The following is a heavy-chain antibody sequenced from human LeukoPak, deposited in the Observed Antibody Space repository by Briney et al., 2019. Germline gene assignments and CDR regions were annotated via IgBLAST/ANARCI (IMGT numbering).Heavy chain of an antibody. D-gene: IGHD2-15*01. V-gene: IGHV1-2*06. J-gene: IGHJ3*01. CDR2: TNPNSGGT. Sequence: GASVKVSCKASGYSFTGYYMHWVRQAPGQGLEWMGRTNPNSGGTNYAQKFQGRVTMTRDTSISTDYMELSDLRSDDTAVYYCASGGGSFGDVWGQGTMVTVSS. CDR1: GYSFTGYY. CDR3: ASGGGSFGDV.